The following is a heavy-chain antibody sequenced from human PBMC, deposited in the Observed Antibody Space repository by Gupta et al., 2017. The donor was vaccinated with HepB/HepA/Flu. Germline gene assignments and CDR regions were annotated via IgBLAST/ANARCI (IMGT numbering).Heavy chain of an antibody. CDR1: GGTFSSYA. V-gene: IGHV1-69*06. Sequence: QVQLVQSGAEVKKPGSSVKVSCKASGGTFSSYAISWVRQAPGQGLEWMGGIIPIFGTANYAQKFQGRVTITADKSTSTAYMELSSLRSEDTAVYYCARSRGNIVVVPAARYSDAFEIWGQGTMVTVS. CDR3: ARSRGNIVVVPAARYSDAFEI. CDR2: IIPIFGTA. J-gene: IGHJ3*02. D-gene: IGHD2-2*01.